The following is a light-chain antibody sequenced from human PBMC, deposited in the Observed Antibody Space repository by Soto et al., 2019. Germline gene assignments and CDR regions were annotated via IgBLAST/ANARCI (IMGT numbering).Light chain of an antibody. CDR2: EVS. Sequence: QSVLTQPASVSGSPGQSITISCTGTSSDVGAYSFVSWYQHHPGKAPKLMIYEVSNRPSGVSNRFSGSKSGNTASLTISGLQADDETDYYCSSYTSSGTVVFGGGTQLTVL. CDR1: SSDVGAYSF. CDR3: SSYTSSGTVV. J-gene: IGLJ2*01. V-gene: IGLV2-14*01.